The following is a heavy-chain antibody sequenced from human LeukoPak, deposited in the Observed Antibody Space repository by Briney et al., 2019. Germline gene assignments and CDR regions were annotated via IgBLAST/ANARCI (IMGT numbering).Heavy chain of an antibody. D-gene: IGHD6-19*01. J-gene: IGHJ3*01. CDR1: GASINSHY. Sequence: PSETLSLTCTVSGASINSHYWNWIRHPGGKGLEWIGRIYTSGRTKYNHSLKSRVTISVVKSKNQFSLNLTSVTAADTAVYYCARDGSGWTDDDAFDVWGQGTMVTVSS. V-gene: IGHV4-4*07. CDR3: ARDGSGWTDDDAFDV. CDR2: IYTSGRT.